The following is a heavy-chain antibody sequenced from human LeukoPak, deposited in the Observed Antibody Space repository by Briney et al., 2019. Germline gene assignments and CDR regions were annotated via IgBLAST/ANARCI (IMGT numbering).Heavy chain of an antibody. D-gene: IGHD6-6*01. CDR2: INPNSGGT. CDR3: ARGLAAPADQYYMDV. CDR1: GYTFTGYY. J-gene: IGHJ6*03. V-gene: IGHV1-2*06. Sequence: AASVKVSCKASGYTFTGYYMHWVRQAPGQGLEWMGRINPNSGGTNYAQKFQGRVTMTRDTSISTAYMELSRLRSDGTAVYYCARGLAAPADQYYMDVWGKGTTVTVSS.